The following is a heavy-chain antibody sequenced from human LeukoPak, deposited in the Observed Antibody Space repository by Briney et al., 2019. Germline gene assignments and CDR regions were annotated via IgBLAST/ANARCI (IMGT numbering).Heavy chain of an antibody. V-gene: IGHV5-51*01. J-gene: IGHJ6*02. Sequence: GESLRISCKGSGYSFTSYWIGWVRQMPGKGLEWMGIIYPGDSDTRYSPSFQGQVTISADKSISTAYLQWSSLKASDTAMYYCARHAARLNYYYYYGMDVWGQGTTVTVSS. D-gene: IGHD6-6*01. CDR1: GYSFTSYW. CDR3: ARHAARLNYYYYYGMDV. CDR2: IYPGDSDT.